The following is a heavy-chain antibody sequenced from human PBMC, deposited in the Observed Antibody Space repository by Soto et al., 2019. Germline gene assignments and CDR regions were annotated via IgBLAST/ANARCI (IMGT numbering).Heavy chain of an antibody. Sequence: QVQLLPSGAEVKKPGSSVKVSCKASGGTFSSYAISWVRQAPGQGLEWMGGIIPIFGTANYAQKFQGRVTITADESTSTAYMELSSLRSEDTAVYYCARVALLWFGELSDWGQGTLVTVSS. D-gene: IGHD3-10*01. J-gene: IGHJ4*02. CDR1: GGTFSSYA. V-gene: IGHV1-69*01. CDR2: IIPIFGTA. CDR3: ARVALLWFGELSD.